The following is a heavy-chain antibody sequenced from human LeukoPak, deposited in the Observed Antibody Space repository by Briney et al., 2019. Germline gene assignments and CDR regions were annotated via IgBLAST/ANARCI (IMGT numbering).Heavy chain of an antibody. CDR1: GYTFNSHG. Sequence: ASVKVSCKASGYTFNSHGITWVRQAPGQGLEWMGWISTYNGNTNHAPKLQGRVTMTTDTSTSTAYMELRSLRSDDTAVYYCARDQYYDSKGWFDPWGQGTLVTVSS. CDR3: ARDQYYDSKGWFDP. V-gene: IGHV1-18*01. D-gene: IGHD3-22*01. CDR2: ISTYNGNT. J-gene: IGHJ5*02.